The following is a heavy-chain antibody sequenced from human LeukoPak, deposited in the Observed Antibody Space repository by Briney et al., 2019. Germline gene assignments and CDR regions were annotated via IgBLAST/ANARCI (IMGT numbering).Heavy chain of an antibody. CDR1: GFTFSSYW. D-gene: IGHD3-16*01. CDR3: VRGGVDS. Sequence: PGGSLRLSCVASGFTFSSYWIHWVRQAPGNGLVWVSRINGDGGSTDYADPVKGRFIISRDNAKNTLYLQMNSLRAEDTAIYYCVRGGVDSWGQGTLVTVSS. V-gene: IGHV3-74*01. J-gene: IGHJ4*02. CDR2: INGDGGST.